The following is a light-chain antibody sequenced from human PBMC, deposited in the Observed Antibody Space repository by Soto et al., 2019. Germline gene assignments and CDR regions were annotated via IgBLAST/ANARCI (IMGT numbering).Light chain of an antibody. CDR3: QQYSSSPRT. Sequence: IVSSKSPGTLFLSPRERATLSPTASQRGSSSSLAWYQQKRGQAPRLLIHGASSLASGIPYRFSGSGSGTDFTLTISRLEPEDFAVYYCQQYSSSPRTFGQGTKVDIK. CDR2: GAS. V-gene: IGKV3-20*01. CDR1: QRGSSSS. J-gene: IGKJ1*01.